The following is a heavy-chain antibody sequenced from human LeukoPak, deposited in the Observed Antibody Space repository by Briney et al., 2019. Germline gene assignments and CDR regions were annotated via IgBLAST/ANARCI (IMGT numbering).Heavy chain of an antibody. J-gene: IGHJ4*02. D-gene: IGHD2-8*01. CDR1: GGSISSYY. V-gene: IGHV4-59*08. CDR2: IYYSGST. CDR3: ARYGTSGNLDY. Sequence: TSETLSLTCTVSGGSISSYYWSWIRQPPGKGLEWIGYIYYSGSTSYNPSLKSRVTMSVDTSKNQFSLKLSSVAAADTAVYYCARYGTSGNLDYWGQGTLVTVSS.